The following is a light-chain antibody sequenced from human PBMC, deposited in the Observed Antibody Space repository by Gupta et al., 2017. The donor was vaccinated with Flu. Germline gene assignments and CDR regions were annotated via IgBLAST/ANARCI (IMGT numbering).Light chain of an antibody. V-gene: IGKV3-11*01. CDR1: QSVSSY. Sequence: EIVLTQSPATLSLSPGERATLSCRARQSVSSYLAWYQQKPGQALRLLIYDASNRATGIPARFSGSGSGTDFTLTISSLEPEDFAAYYCQQRSNWLTFGGGTKVEIK. J-gene: IGKJ4*01. CDR3: QQRSNWLT. CDR2: DAS.